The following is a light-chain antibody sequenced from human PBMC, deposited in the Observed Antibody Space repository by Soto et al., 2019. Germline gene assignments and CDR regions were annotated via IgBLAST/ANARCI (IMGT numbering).Light chain of an antibody. Sequence: QSVLTQPASVSGSPGQSITISCTGTSSDVGGYNYVSRYQQHPGKAPKLMIYDVSNRPSGVSNRFSGSKSGNTASLTISGLPAADEADSYCSSYTSSSTRVFGTGTKVTVL. V-gene: IGLV2-14*01. CDR1: SSDVGGYNY. J-gene: IGLJ1*01. CDR3: SSYTSSSTRV. CDR2: DVS.